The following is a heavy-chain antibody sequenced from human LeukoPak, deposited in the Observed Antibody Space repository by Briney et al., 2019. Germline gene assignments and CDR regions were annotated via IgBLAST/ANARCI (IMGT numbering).Heavy chain of an antibody. Sequence: PGGSLRLSCAASGFTFSSYSMNWVRQAPGKGLEWVSSISSSSSYIYYADSVKGRFTISRDNAKNSLYLQMNGLRAEDTAVYYCARLGSGSYYLDYWGQGTLVTVSS. V-gene: IGHV3-21*01. CDR2: ISSSSSYI. D-gene: IGHD1-26*01. J-gene: IGHJ4*02. CDR3: ARLGSGSYYLDY. CDR1: GFTFSSYS.